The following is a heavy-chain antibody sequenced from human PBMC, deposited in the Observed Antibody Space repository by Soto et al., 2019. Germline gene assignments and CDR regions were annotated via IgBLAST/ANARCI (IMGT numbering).Heavy chain of an antibody. CDR2: ISGSGGAT. CDR1: GFTFSSYA. CDR3: AKCVIVVPPAYYMDV. V-gene: IGHV3-23*01. D-gene: IGHD2-15*01. Sequence: EVHLLESGGGLVQPGGSLRLSCAASGFTFSSYAMSWVRQAPGKGLEWVSLISGSGGATYYTDSVKGRFTISRDNFKNTVYLQMNSLGAEDSAIYYCAKCVIVVPPAYYMDVWGKGTTVTVS. J-gene: IGHJ6*03.